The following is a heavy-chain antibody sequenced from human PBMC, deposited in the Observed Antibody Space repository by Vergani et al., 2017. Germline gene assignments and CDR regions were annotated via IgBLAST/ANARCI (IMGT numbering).Heavy chain of an antibody. V-gene: IGHV1-69*13. D-gene: IGHD2-15*01. CDR3: ARDRGYCSGGSCYSGYYYYYGMDV. CDR2: IIPIFGTA. J-gene: IGHJ6*02. CDR1: GGTFSSYA. Sequence: QVQLVQSGAEVKKPGSSVKASCKASGGTFSSYAISWVRQAPGQGLEWMGRIIPIFGTANYAQKFQGRVTVTADESTSTAYMELSSLRSEDTAVYYCARDRGYCSGGSCYSGYYYYYGMDVWGQGTTVAVSS.